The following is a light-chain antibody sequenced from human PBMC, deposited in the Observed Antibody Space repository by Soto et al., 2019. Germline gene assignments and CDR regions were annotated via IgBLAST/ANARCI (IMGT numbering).Light chain of an antibody. Sequence: QSALTQPPSASGSPGQSVTISCTGTSSDIGAYNYVSWYQQHPGKAPKLIMHEVSKRPSGVPDRFSGSKSGNTASLTVSGLQAEDEADYYCSSYAGSNDTWVFGGGTKVTVL. CDR3: SSYAGSNDTWV. CDR2: EVS. V-gene: IGLV2-8*01. CDR1: SSDIGAYNY. J-gene: IGLJ3*02.